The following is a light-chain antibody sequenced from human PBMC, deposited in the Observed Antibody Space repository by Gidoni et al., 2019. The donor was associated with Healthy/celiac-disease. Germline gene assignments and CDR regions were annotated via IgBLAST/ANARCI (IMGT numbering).Light chain of an antibody. J-gene: IGKJ5*01. V-gene: IGKV3-11*01. Sequence: ESVLTQSPATLTLSPGERATLSCRAIQSVSSYLTWSQQKPGQAPRPLIYDASTRATAIPARLSGSGSGTDFTLTISSIEHEDFAVYYCQQRSNWPPLITFGQGTRLEIK. CDR3: QQRSNWPPLIT. CDR1: QSVSSY. CDR2: DAS.